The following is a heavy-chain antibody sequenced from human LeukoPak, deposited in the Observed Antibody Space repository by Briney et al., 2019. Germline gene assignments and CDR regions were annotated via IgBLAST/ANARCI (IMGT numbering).Heavy chain of an antibody. CDR2: INHSGST. D-gene: IGHD6-19*01. J-gene: IGHJ4*02. V-gene: IGHV4-34*01. Sequence: SETLSLTCAVYGGSFSGYYWSWIRQPPGKGLEWIGEINHSGSTNYNPSLKGRVTISVDTSKNQFSLKLSSVTAADTAVYYCAREAVAGTGVDYWGQGTLVTVSS. CDR1: GGSFSGYY. CDR3: AREAVAGTGVDY.